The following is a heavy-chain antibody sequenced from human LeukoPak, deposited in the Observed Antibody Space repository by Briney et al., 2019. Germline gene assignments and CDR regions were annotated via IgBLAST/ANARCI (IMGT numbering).Heavy chain of an antibody. CDR2: ISYDGSNK. Sequence: GGSLRLSCAASGFTFSSYAMHWVRQAPGKGLEWVAVISYDGSNKYYADSVKGRFTISRDNSKNTLYLQMNSLRAEDTAVYYCAGDRAGYSSSWYFSFDYWGQGTLVTVSS. V-gene: IGHV3-30*04. CDR1: GFTFSSYA. D-gene: IGHD6-13*01. CDR3: AGDRAGYSSSWYFSFDY. J-gene: IGHJ4*02.